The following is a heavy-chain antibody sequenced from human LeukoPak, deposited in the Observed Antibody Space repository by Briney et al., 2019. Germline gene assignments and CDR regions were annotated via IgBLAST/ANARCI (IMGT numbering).Heavy chain of an antibody. D-gene: IGHD3-10*01. V-gene: IGHV1-18*01. CDR3: ARAYSPGSGHDY. CDR2: ISAYNGNT. Sequence: ASVKVSCKASGHTFTSYGISWVRQAPGQGLEWMGWISAYNGNTNYAQKLQGRVTMTTDTSTSTASMELRSLRSDDTAVYYCARAYSPGSGHDYWGQGTLVTVSS. CDR1: GHTFTSYG. J-gene: IGHJ4*02.